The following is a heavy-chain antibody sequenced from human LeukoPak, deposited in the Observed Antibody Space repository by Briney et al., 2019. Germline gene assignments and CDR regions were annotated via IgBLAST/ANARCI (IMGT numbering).Heavy chain of an antibody. D-gene: IGHD3-22*01. CDR3: ARSHYPHYYDSSGYYYDLGY. CDR1: GYTFTSYA. V-gene: IGHV1-3*01. J-gene: IGHJ4*02. CDR2: INAGNGNT. Sequence: ASVKVSCKASGYTFTSYAMHWVRQAPGQRLEWVGWINAGNGNTKYSQKFQGRVTITRDTSASTAYMELSSLRSEDTAVYYCARSHYPHYYDSSGYYYDLGYWGQGTLVTVSS.